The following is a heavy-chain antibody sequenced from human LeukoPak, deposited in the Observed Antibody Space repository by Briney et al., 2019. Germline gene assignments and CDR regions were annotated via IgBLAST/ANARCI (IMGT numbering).Heavy chain of an antibody. CDR1: GLSFSRHA. D-gene: IGHD3-16*01. J-gene: IGHJ4*02. CDR3: AKAYWDTFGWYYFDY. CDR2: ISGSGDST. V-gene: IGHV3-23*01. Sequence: GGSLRLSCAASGLSFSRHAMNWVRQAPGKGLQWVSGISGSGDSTYCTDSVKGRFTISRDKSNSTVYLQMNRLRREDTAVYYCAKAYWDTFGWYYFDYWGQGTLVTVSS.